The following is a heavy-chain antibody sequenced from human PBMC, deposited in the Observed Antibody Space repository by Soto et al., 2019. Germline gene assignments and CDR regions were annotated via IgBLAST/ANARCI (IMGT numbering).Heavy chain of an antibody. J-gene: IGHJ3*01. V-gene: IGHV3-23*01. CDR2: ITISGDST. CDR3: ARNVAFEF. Sequence: GGSLRLSCATSGFTFSNYAMTWARQAPGKGLEWVSAITISGDSTYYADSVKGRFTISRDNSKNTLYLQVNSLRAEDTAVYYCARNVAFEFWDQGTMGTVSS. CDR1: GFTFSNYA.